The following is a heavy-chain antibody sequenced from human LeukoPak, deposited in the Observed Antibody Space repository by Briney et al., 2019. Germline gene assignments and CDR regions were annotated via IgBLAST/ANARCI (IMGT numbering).Heavy chain of an antibody. D-gene: IGHD4-17*01. CDR2: IYLRGNT. V-gene: IGHV4-4*02. J-gene: IGHJ4*02. CDR1: GGSLPRSKW. Sequence: SSETLSLTCAVSGGSLPRSKWWALFRPPPRKGVEWVGEIYLRGNTNYNPSLESRVSISVDESKTQLSLRLESVTAADTAVYYCARGTITTVTDSWGPGTLVTVSS. CDR3: ARGTITTVTDS.